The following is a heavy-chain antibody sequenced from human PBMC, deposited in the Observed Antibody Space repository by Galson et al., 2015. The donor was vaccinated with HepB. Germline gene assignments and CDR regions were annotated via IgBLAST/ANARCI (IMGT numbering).Heavy chain of an antibody. J-gene: IGHJ4*02. CDR3: AARYFDYDFWGAYLTY. V-gene: IGHV3-7*01. CDR1: GFTFTNYW. D-gene: IGHD3-3*01. Sequence: SLRLSCAASGFTFTNYWMNWVRQAPGKGLEWVANIKQDGSETYYLDSVKGRFTISRDNAKSSLYLQMNSLRAEDTAVYYCAARYFDYDFWGAYLTYWGQGTLVTVSS. CDR2: IKQDGSET.